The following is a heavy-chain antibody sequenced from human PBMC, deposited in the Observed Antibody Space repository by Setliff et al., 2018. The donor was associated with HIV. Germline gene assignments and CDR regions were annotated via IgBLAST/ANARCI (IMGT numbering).Heavy chain of an antibody. D-gene: IGHD3-16*01. CDR1: GGSISSYY. Sequence: SETLSLTCTVSGGSISSYYWSWIRQPPGKGLEWIGYIYTSGSTNYNPSLKSRVIISVDTSKNQFSLKLSSVTAADTAVYYCARVGGAYYYYYYYMDVWGKGTTVTVSS. V-gene: IGHV4-4*08. CDR2: IYTSGST. J-gene: IGHJ6*03. CDR3: ARVGGAYYYYYYYMDV.